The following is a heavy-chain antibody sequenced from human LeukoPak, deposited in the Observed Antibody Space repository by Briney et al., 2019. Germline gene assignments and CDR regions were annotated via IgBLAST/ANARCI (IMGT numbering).Heavy chain of an antibody. V-gene: IGHV4-38-2*02. CDR2: IYHTGST. Sequence: SETLSLTCTVSDYSISSDYYYAWIRQPPGKGLEWIGSIYHTGSTYYNPSLRSRVTISLDTSNNQFSLKLTSVTATDTAIYYCARGPSNYDILTGYPSYYFDYWGQGTLVTVSS. CDR3: ARGPSNYDILTGYPSYYFDY. CDR1: DYSISSDYY. J-gene: IGHJ4*02. D-gene: IGHD3-9*01.